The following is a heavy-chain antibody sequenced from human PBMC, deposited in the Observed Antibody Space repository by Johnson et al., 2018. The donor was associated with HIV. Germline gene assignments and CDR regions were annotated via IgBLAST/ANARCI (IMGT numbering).Heavy chain of an antibody. V-gene: IGHV3-30-3*01. CDR3: AREYVGQWLGPASSVLELGDNVRGLPGLRWAM. CDR2: ISYDGSNK. CDR1: GFTFSSYA. J-gene: IGHJ1*01. Sequence: QVQLVESGGGLVQPGGSLRLSCAASGFTFSSYAMHWVRQAPGKGLEWVAVISYDGSNKYYADSVKGRFTISRDNSKNTLYLQMNSLRAEDTAVYYCAREYVGQWLGPASSVLELGDNVRGLPGLRWAMWG. D-gene: IGHD6-19*01.